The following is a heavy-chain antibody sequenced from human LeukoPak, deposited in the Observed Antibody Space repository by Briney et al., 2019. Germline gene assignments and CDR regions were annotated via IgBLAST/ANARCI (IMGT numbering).Heavy chain of an antibody. D-gene: IGHD3-10*01. CDR1: GGTFSSYA. Sequence: SVKVSCKASGGTFSSYAISWVRQAPGQGLEWMGGIIPIFGTANYAQKFQGRVTITADKSTSTAYMELSSPRSEDTAVYYCARTLEALWFGEFDYWGQGTLVTVSS. J-gene: IGHJ4*02. CDR2: IIPIFGTA. V-gene: IGHV1-69*06. CDR3: ARTLEALWFGEFDY.